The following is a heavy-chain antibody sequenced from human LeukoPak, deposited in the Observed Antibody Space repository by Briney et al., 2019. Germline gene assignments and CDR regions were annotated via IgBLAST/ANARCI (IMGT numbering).Heavy chain of an antibody. Sequence: SETLSLTCTVSGGSISSGSYYWSWIRQPAGKGLEWIGRIYTSGSTNYNPSLKSRVTISVDTSKNQFSLKLSSVTAADTAVYYCAKVRDNYGDYISDYWGQGTLVTVSS. J-gene: IGHJ4*02. D-gene: IGHD4-17*01. CDR1: GGSISSGSYY. CDR2: IYTSGST. CDR3: AKVRDNYGDYISDY. V-gene: IGHV4-61*02.